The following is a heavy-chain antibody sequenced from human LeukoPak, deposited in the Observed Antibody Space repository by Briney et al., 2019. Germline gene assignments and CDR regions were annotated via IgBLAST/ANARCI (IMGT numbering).Heavy chain of an antibody. D-gene: IGHD2-15*01. CDR1: GFTFGDYA. V-gene: IGHV3-49*03. J-gene: IGHJ4*02. Sequence: GRSLRLSCTASGFTFGDYAMSWFRQAPWKGLEWVGFIRSKAYGGTTEYAASEKGRFTISRDDSKSIAYLQMNSLKTEDTAVYYCTRDGRMVAATPFDYWGQGTLVTVSS. CDR3: TRDGRMVAATPFDY. CDR2: IRSKAYGGTT.